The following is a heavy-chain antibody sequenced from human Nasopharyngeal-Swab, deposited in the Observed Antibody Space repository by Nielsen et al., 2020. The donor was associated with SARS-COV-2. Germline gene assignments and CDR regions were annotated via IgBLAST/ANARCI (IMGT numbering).Heavy chain of an antibody. V-gene: IGHV1-46*01. CDR3: ARDRGRGVIITNPMYYFDY. CDR1: GYTFTSYY. D-gene: IGHD3-10*01. CDR2: INPSGGST. Sequence: ASVKVSCEASGYTFTSYYMHWVRQAPGQGLEWMGIINPSGGSTSYTQKFQGRVTMTRDTSTSTVYMELSSLRSEDTAVYYCARDRGRGVIITNPMYYFDYWGQGTLVTVSS. J-gene: IGHJ4*02.